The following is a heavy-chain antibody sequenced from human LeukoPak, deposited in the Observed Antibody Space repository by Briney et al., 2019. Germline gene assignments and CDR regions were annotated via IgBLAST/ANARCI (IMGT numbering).Heavy chain of an antibody. J-gene: IGHJ3*02. Sequence: SETLSLTCTVSGGSISSYYWSWIRQPPGKGLEWIGYIYYSGSTNYNPSLKSRVTISVDTSKNQFSLKLSSVTAADTAVHYCARGVAVAALDIWGQGTMVTVSS. CDR2: IYYSGST. D-gene: IGHD6-19*01. CDR1: GGSISSYY. CDR3: ARGVAVAALDI. V-gene: IGHV4-59*01.